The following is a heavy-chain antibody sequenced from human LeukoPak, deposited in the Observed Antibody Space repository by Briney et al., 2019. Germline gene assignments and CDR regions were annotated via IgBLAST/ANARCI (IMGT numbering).Heavy chain of an antibody. CDR1: GYTFTSYY. Sequence: GASVKVSCKASGYTFTSYYMHWVRQAPGQGLEWMGIINPSGGSTSYAQKFQGRVTMTRDMSTSTVYMELSSLRSEDTAVYYCVTGAGRGQRPDFWGPGILVTVSS. CDR2: INPSGGST. D-gene: IGHD1-26*01. V-gene: IGHV1-46*01. J-gene: IGHJ4*02. CDR3: VTGAGRGQRPDF.